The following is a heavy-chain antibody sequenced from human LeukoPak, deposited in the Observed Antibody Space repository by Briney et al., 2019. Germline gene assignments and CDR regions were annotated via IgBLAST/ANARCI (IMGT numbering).Heavy chain of an antibody. CDR2: INHSGST. Sequence: HPSETLSLTCAVYGGSFSGYYWSWIRQPPGKGLEWIGEINHSGSTNYNPSLKSRVTISVDTSKNQSSLKLSSVTAADTAVYYCARGRYGQWLVRYFDYWGQGTLVTVSS. J-gene: IGHJ4*02. V-gene: IGHV4-34*01. CDR1: GGSFSGYY. CDR3: ARGRYGQWLVRYFDY. D-gene: IGHD6-19*01.